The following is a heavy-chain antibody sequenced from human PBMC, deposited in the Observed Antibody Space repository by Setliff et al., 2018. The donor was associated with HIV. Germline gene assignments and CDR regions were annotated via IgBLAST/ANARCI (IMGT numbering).Heavy chain of an antibody. CDR2: IDQDGSEK. CDR3: ARKLRPGYGMDV. V-gene: IGHV3-7*01. CDR1: GFTFSTYW. D-gene: IGHD3-10*01. Sequence: PGESLRLSCAASGFTFSTYWMIWVRQAPGKGLEWVANIDQDGSEKNYVDSVKGRFTISRDNAENSLYLQLNSLRAEDTAVYYCARKLRPGYGMDVWGQGTPVTVSS. J-gene: IGHJ6*02.